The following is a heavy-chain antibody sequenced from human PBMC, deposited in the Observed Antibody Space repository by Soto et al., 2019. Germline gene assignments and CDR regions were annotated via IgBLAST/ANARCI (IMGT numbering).Heavy chain of an antibody. D-gene: IGHD5-18*01. V-gene: IGHV3-53*01. J-gene: IGHJ4*02. CDR3: ARGQRGYSYGVFDY. CDR1: GFTISTNY. Sequence: EVQLVESGGGLMQPGGSLRLACAASGFTISTNYMTWVRQAPGKGLEWVSINYSGGGTYYADSVKGRFTISRDNSKNTLYHQMNSLRAEDTAVYYCARGQRGYSYGVFDYWGQGTLVTVSS. CDR2: NYSGGGT.